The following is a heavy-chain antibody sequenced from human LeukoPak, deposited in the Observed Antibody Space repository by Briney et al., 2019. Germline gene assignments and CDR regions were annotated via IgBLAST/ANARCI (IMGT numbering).Heavy chain of an antibody. V-gene: IGHV1-8*01. CDR3: ASMVGVVYDP. J-gene: IGHJ5*02. CDR1: GYTFTSYD. CDR2: MNPNSGNT. D-gene: IGHD1-26*01. Sequence: ASLKVSCKASGYTFTSYDINWVGQATGKGLEWMGWMNPNSGNTGYAQKFQARVTMTRNTSISTAYMELSSLTSEDTAVYYCASMVGVVYDPWGQGTLVTVS.